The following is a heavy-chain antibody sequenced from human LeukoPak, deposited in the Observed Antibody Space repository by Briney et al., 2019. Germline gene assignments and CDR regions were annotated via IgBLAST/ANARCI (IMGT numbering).Heavy chain of an antibody. V-gene: IGHV1-2*02. J-gene: IGHJ4*02. D-gene: IGHD3-22*01. CDR1: GYTFTGSY. Sequence: ASVKVSCKASGYTFTGSYMHWVRQAPGQGLEWMGWINPNSGGTNYAQKFQGRVTMTRDTSISTAYMELSRLRSDDTAVYYCARDYYDTSGLDYWGQGTLVTVSS. CDR2: INPNSGGT. CDR3: ARDYYDTSGLDY.